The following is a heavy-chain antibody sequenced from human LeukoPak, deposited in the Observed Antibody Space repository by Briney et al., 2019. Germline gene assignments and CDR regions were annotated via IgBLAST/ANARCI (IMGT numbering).Heavy chain of an antibody. CDR1: GYTFTSYD. CDR3: ARASRRQYQLLWGWFDP. V-gene: IGHV1-8*01. CDR2: MNPNSGNT. J-gene: IGHJ5*02. D-gene: IGHD2-2*01. Sequence: ASVKVSCKASGYTFTSYDINWVRQATGQGLEWMGWMNPNSGNTGYAQKFQGRVTMTRNTSISTAYMELSSLRSEDTAVYYCARASRRQYQLLWGWFDPWGQGTLVTVSS.